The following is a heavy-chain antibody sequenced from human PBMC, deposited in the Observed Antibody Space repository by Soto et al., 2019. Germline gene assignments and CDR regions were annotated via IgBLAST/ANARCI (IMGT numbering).Heavy chain of an antibody. V-gene: IGHV3-7*01. D-gene: IGHD6-6*01. J-gene: IGHJ3*02. CDR1: GFTFSSYW. CDR2: IKQDGSEK. Sequence: GGSLRLSCAASGFTFSSYWMSWVRQAPGKGLEWVANIKQDGSEKYYVDSVKGRFTISRDNAKNSLYLQMNSLRAEDTAVYYCARVEYSSSWGAFDIWGQGTMVTVSS. CDR3: ARVEYSSSWGAFDI.